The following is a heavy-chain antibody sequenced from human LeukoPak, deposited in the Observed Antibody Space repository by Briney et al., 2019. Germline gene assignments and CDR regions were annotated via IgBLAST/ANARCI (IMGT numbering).Heavy chain of an antibody. CDR1: GFTFSSYW. CDR2: IKQDGSEK. V-gene: IGHV3-7*03. CDR3: AKDQSLDGGNVRGYFDP. J-gene: IGHJ5*02. D-gene: IGHD4-23*01. Sequence: PGGSLRLSCAASGFTFSSYWMSWVRQAPGKGLEWVANIKQDGSEKYYVDSVKGRFTISRDNAKNSLYLQMNSLRAEDTGIYYCAKDQSLDGGNVRGYFDPWGQGTLVTVSS.